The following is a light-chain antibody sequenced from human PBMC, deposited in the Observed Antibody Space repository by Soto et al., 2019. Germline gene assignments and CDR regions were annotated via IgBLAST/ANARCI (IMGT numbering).Light chain of an antibody. CDR1: QSVNNY. Sequence: DIQMTQSPSSQSASVGDRVTITCRTSQSVNNYLNWFQQKPGKAPKLLIYSASILQSGVPSRFSGSGSGTHFTLTITSLQPEDCATYYRQQTYITPWTFGRGTKVEV. V-gene: IGKV1-39*01. J-gene: IGKJ1*01. CDR3: QQTYITPWT. CDR2: SAS.